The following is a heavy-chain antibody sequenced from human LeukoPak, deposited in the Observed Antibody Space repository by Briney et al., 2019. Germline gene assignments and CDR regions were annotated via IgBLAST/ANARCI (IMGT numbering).Heavy chain of an antibody. J-gene: IGHJ6*02. Sequence: PGGSLRLSCAASGFTFSSYSMNWVRQAPGKGLEWVSSISSSSSYIYYADSVKGRFTISRDNAKNSLYLQMNSLRAEDTAVYYCAREFLYGYGMDVWGQGTTVTVSS. CDR2: ISSSSSYI. CDR3: AREFLYGYGMDV. CDR1: GFTFSSYS. D-gene: IGHD4-17*01. V-gene: IGHV3-21*01.